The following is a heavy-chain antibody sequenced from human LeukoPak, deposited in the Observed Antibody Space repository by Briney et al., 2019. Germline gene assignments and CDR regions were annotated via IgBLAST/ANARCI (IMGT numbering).Heavy chain of an antibody. J-gene: IGHJ6*03. V-gene: IGHV1-69*05. CDR3: ARVTHHRKVVPAAKGPHYYYMDV. Sequence: GASVKVSCKASGGTFSSYAISWVRQAPGQGLEWMGGIIPIFGTANYAQKFQGRVTITTDESTSTAYMELSSLRSEDTAVYYCARVTHHRKVVPAAKGPHYYYMDVWGKGTTVTVSS. CDR1: GGTFSSYA. D-gene: IGHD2-2*01. CDR2: IIPIFGTA.